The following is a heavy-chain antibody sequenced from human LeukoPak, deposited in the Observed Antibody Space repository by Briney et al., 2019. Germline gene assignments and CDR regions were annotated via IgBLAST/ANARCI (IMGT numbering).Heavy chain of an antibody. CDR1: GSTFSRYA. CDR2: ISESDGST. J-gene: IGHJ4*02. Sequence: QPGGSLRLSCAASGSTFSRYAMSWARQAPGKGMEWLSAISESDGSTYYADSVKGRFTISRDNSKNTLYLQMNSLGADDTAVYFCAKDISQGYTFGSIEEDYWGQGALVTVSS. D-gene: IGHD5-18*01. V-gene: IGHV3-23*01. CDR3: AKDISQGYTFGSIEEDY.